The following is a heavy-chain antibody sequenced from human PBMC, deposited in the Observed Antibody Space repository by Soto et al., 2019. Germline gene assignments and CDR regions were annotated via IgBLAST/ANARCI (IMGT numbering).Heavy chain of an antibody. D-gene: IGHD3-22*01. CDR1: GFTFSSYA. CDR3: AKPPDYDRSGNYYEH. V-gene: IGHV3-23*01. CDR2: ISGRGGFT. J-gene: IGHJ1*01. Sequence: EVQLLESGGGLVQPGGSLRLSCAASGFTFSSYAMSWVRQAPGKGLEWVSTISGRGGFTYYADSVKGRFTISRDNSKNTLYLQMDSLRADDTAVFYCAKPPDYDRSGNYYEHWGQGTLVTVSS.